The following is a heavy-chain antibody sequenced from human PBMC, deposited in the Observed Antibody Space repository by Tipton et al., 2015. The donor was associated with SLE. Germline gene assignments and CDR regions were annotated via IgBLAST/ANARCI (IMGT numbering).Heavy chain of an antibody. Sequence: TLSLTCAVYGESLRHYYWTWIRQPPGKGPEWIGAINLGGSTNYNPSLKSRVTISVDTSKNQFSLKVRSVTAADTAVYYCARGSTVTRMDVWGQGTTVTVSS. CDR1: GESLRHYY. V-gene: IGHV4-34*01. J-gene: IGHJ6*02. D-gene: IGHD4-17*01. CDR3: ARGSTVTRMDV. CDR2: INLGGST.